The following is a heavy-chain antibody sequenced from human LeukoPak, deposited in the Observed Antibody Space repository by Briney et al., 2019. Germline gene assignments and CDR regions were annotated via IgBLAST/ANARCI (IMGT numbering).Heavy chain of an antibody. J-gene: IGHJ4*02. V-gene: IGHV1-46*01. Sequence: ASVEVSCKASGYTFTSYYMHWVRQAPGQGLEWMGIINPSGGSTSYAQKFQGRVTMTRDPSTSTVYMELSSLRSEDTAVYYCAIDSYSGSYFDYWGQGTLVTVSS. CDR1: GYTFTSYY. CDR3: AIDSYSGSYFDY. D-gene: IGHD1-26*01. CDR2: INPSGGST.